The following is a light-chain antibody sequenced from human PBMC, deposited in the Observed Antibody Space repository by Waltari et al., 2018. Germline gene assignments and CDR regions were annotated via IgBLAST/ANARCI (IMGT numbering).Light chain of an antibody. CDR1: QGISSY. CDR3: QQYYSYPPYT. J-gene: IGKJ2*01. CDR2: AAS. Sequence: AIRITQSPSSLSASTGNRVTITCRASQGISSYLAWYQQKTGKAPKLLIYAASTLQSGVPSRFSGSGSGTDFTLTISCLQSEDFATYYCQQYYSYPPYTFGQGTKLEIK. V-gene: IGKV1-8*01.